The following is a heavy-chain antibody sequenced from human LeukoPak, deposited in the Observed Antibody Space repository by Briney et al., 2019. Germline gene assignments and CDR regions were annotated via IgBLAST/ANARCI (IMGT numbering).Heavy chain of an antibody. J-gene: IGHJ4*02. CDR2: IYSDGSK. D-gene: IGHD5-24*01. Sequence: GGSLRLSCAASGFTFDDYGMSWVRQAPGKGLEWVSVIYSDGSKYYADSVKGRFTISRDNSKNTLYLQMNSLRAEDTAVYYCAKSGYNRFDYWGQGTLVTVSS. V-gene: IGHV3-23*03. CDR3: AKSGYNRFDY. CDR1: GFTFDDYG.